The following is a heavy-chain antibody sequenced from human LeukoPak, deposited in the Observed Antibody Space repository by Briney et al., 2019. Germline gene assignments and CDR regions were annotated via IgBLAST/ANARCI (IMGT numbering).Heavy chain of an antibody. CDR1: GYSFTSYW. V-gene: IGHV5-51*01. Sequence: GESPKISCKGAGYSFTSYWIGWVRQVPGKGLEWMGIIYPGDSDTRYSPSFQGQVTISADKSISTAYLQWSSLKASDTAMYYCARSRDYYGSGDFDYWGQGTLVTVSS. J-gene: IGHJ4*02. CDR3: ARSRDYYGSGDFDY. CDR2: IYPGDSDT. D-gene: IGHD3-10*01.